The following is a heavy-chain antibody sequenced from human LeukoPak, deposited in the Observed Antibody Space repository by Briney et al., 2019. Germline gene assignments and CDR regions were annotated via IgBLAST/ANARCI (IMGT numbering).Heavy chain of an antibody. D-gene: IGHD2-21*01. J-gene: IGHJ4*02. CDR2: IRYDGSNK. V-gene: IGHV3-30*02. CDR3: AKDIVLFGSMNDY. Sequence: GGSLRLSCAASGFTFSSYGMHWVRHAPRKGLGWGAFIRYDGSNKYYADSVKGRFTISRDNSKNTLYLQMNSLRAEDTAVYYCAKDIVLFGSMNDYWGQGTLVTVSS. CDR1: GFTFSSYG.